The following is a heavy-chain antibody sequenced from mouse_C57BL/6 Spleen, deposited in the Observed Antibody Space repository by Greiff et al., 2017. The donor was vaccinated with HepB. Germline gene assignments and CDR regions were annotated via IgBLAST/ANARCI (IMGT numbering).Heavy chain of an antibody. D-gene: IGHD1-1*01. CDR2: IDPENGDT. J-gene: IGHJ2*01. CDR1: GFNIKDDY. V-gene: IGHV14-4*01. Sequence: VQLKESGAELVRPGASVKLSCTASGFNIKDDYMHWVKQRPEQGLEWIGWIDPENGDTEYASKFQGKATITADTSSNTAYLQLSSLTSEDTAVYYCTQANYYGSSYGYWGQGTTLTVSS. CDR3: TQANYYGSSYGY.